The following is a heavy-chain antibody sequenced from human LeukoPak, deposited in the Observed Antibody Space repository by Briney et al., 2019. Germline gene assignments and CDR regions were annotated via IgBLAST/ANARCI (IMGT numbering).Heavy chain of an antibody. Sequence: QPGGSLRLSCAASGFTVSSNYMSWVRQAPGKGLEWVSVIYSGGSTYYADSVKGRFTIPRDNSKNTLYLQMNSLRAEDTAVYYCARAVPLMGGYFDYWGQGTLVTVSS. J-gene: IGHJ4*02. V-gene: IGHV3-66*02. CDR2: IYSGGST. CDR3: ARAVPLMGGYFDY. CDR1: GFTVSSNY. D-gene: IGHD1-26*01.